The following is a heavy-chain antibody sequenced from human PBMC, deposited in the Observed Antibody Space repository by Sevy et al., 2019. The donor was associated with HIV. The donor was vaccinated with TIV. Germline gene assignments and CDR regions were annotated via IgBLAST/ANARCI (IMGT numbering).Heavy chain of an antibody. Sequence: GESLKISCAASGFTFSDYYMSWIRQAPGKGLEWVSYISSSGSTIYYADSVKGRFTISRDNAKNSLYLQMNSLRAEDTAVYYCARALTPRGIVGATYFDYWGQGTLVTVSS. CDR3: ARALTPRGIVGATYFDY. CDR2: ISSSGSTI. CDR1: GFTFSDYY. V-gene: IGHV3-11*01. D-gene: IGHD1-26*01. J-gene: IGHJ4*02.